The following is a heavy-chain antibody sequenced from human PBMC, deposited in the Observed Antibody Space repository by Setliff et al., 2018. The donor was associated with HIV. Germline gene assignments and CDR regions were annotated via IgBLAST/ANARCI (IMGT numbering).Heavy chain of an antibody. V-gene: IGHV4-34*01. CDR1: GVSFSGYY. J-gene: IGHJ4*02. CDR2: INHSGST. Sequence: SATLSLTCAVYGVSFSGYYWSWLRQPPGKGLEWIGEINHSGSTNYNPSLKSRVTISVDTSKNQFSLKLSSVTAADTAVYYCAREGQIAARALDYWGQGTLVTVSS. CDR3: AREGQIAARALDY. D-gene: IGHD6-6*01.